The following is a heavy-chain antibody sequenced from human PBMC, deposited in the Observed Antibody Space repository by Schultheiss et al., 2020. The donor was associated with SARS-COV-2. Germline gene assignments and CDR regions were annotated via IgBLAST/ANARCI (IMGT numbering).Heavy chain of an antibody. CDR2: IGTAGDP. D-gene: IGHD6-6*01. V-gene: IGHV3-13*05. CDR3: AAQGYSSSLNAFDI. J-gene: IGHJ3*02. Sequence: GESLKISCAASGFTFSSYDMHWVRQATGKGLEWVSAIGTAGDPYYPGSVKGRFTISRENAKNSLYLQMNSLRAGDTAVYYCAAQGYSSSLNAFDIWGQGTMVTVSS. CDR1: GFTFSSYD.